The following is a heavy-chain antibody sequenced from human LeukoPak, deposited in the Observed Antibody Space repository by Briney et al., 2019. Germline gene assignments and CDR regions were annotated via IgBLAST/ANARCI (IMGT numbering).Heavy chain of an antibody. CDR2: IYSGGST. J-gene: IGHJ4*02. V-gene: IGHV3-53*01. Sequence: GGSLRLSCSAAGFTLSSYAMHWVRQALGKGLEWLSVIYSGGSTYYADPVKGRFTISRDKSRNTLYLQMNSLRAEDTAVYYCSGGGFAVLDYWGQGTLVTVSS. CDR3: SGGGFAVLDY. D-gene: IGHD3-16*01. CDR1: GFTLSSYA.